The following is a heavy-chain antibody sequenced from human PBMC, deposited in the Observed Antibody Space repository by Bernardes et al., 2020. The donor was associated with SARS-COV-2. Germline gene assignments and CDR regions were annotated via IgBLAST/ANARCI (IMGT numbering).Heavy chain of an antibody. CDR2: ISWNSGSI. V-gene: IGHV3-9*01. CDR1: GFTFDDYA. CDR3: AKIPVADRNDY. J-gene: IGHJ4*02. D-gene: IGHD6-19*01. Sequence: GGSLRLSCAASGFTFDDYAMHWVRQAPGKGLEWVSGISWNSGSIGYADSVKGRFTISRDNAKNSLYLQMNSLRAEDTALYYCAKIPVADRNDYWGQGTLVTVSS.